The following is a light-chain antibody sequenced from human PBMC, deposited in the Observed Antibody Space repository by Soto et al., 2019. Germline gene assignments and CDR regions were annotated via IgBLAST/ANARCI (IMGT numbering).Light chain of an antibody. J-gene: IGKJ1*01. V-gene: IGKV3-20*01. CDR3: QQYGSSRWT. CDR2: GAS. Sequence: EIVLTQSPGTLSLSPWGRATLSCRASQSVSSSYLAWYQQNRGQAPRLLIYGASSRAPGIPDRFGGSGSGTDFTLTISRLEPEDFAVYYCQQYGSSRWTFGQGTKV. CDR1: QSVSSSY.